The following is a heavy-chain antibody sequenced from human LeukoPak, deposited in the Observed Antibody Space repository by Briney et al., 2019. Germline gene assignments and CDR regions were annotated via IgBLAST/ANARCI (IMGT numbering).Heavy chain of an antibody. Sequence: GGSLRLSCAASGFTFTSYAMSWVRQAPGKGLEWVSAISGGGTSTYYADSVKGRFTISRDNSKNTQYLQMNSLRAEDTAVYYCAKESRFGDSLWGDLGQGILVTVSS. D-gene: IGHD4-17*01. V-gene: IGHV3-23*01. CDR3: AKESRFGDSLWGD. CDR2: ISGGGTST. CDR1: GFTFTSYA. J-gene: IGHJ4*02.